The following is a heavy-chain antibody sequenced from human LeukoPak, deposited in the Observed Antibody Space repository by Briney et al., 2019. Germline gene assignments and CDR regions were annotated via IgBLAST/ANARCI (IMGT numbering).Heavy chain of an antibody. J-gene: IGHJ6*02. CDR1: GFTFSSNW. Sequence: GGSLRLSCAASGFTFSSNWMSWVRQAPGKGLEWVANIKQDGSEKYYVDSVKGRFTLSRDNAKNSLYLQMNSLRAEDTAVYYCAREERGYSYGYYYYYGMDVWGQGTTVTVSS. V-gene: IGHV3-7*01. CDR3: AREERGYSYGYYYYYGMDV. D-gene: IGHD5-18*01. CDR2: IKQDGSEK.